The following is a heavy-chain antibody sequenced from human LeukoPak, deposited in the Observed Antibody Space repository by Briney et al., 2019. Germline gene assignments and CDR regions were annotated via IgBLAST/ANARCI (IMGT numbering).Heavy chain of an antibody. V-gene: IGHV3-74*01. Sequence: GGSLRLSCAASGFAFSRYWMHWVRQAPGKGLVWVSDINSDGSITRYADSVKGRFTISRDNAKNTLYLQMNSLRAEDTAVYYCASRDYTSSKYWGQGTLATVSS. CDR3: ASRDYTSSKY. D-gene: IGHD2-2*02. CDR2: INSDGSIT. CDR1: GFAFSRYW. J-gene: IGHJ4*02.